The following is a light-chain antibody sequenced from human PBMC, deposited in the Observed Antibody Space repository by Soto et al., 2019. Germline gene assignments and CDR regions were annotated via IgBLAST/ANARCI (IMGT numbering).Light chain of an antibody. CDR2: AAS. CDR1: QYIDSW. CDR3: QQGVHFPLA. Sequence: DIQMTQSPSSVSASVGDRVTITCRASQYIDSWLAWYQQKPGKAPNLLISAASSLVSGVPTRFSGRGYGTEFTLTISSLQPEDSATYFCQQGVHFPLAFGGGTEVEIK. V-gene: IGKV1-12*01. J-gene: IGKJ4*01.